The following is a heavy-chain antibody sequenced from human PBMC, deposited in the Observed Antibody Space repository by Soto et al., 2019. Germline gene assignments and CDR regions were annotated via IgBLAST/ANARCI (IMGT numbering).Heavy chain of an antibody. D-gene: IGHD4-17*01. J-gene: IGHJ4*02. CDR2: IYSGGST. Sequence: GGSLRLSCAASGFTVSSNYMSWVRQAPGKGLEWVSVIYSGGSTYYADSVKGRFTISRDNSKNTLYLQMNSLRAEDTAVYYCATPSYGDYPYYFDYWGQGTLVTVSS. CDR1: GFTVSSNY. V-gene: IGHV3-53*01. CDR3: ATPSYGDYPYYFDY.